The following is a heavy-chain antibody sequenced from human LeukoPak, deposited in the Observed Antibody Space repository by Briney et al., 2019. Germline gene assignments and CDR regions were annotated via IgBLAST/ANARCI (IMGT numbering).Heavy chain of an antibody. CDR3: ARHGPYDILTGYPFFDY. CDR2: IYPGDSET. V-gene: IGHV5-51*01. D-gene: IGHD3-9*01. Sequence: GESLKISCQGSGYRFTSQWIAWVRQMPGKGLEWMGIIYPGDSETRLSPSFEGQVTISADKSISTAYLQRSSLRASDTAMYYCARHGPYDILTGYPFFDYWGQGTLVTVSS. J-gene: IGHJ4*02. CDR1: GYRFTSQW.